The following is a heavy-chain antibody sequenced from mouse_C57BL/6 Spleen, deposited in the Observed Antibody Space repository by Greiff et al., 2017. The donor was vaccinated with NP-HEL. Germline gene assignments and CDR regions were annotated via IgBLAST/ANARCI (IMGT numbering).Heavy chain of an antibody. D-gene: IGHD2-4*01. CDR2: INPNNGGT. CDR3: AREGDDYDGSWFAY. V-gene: IGHV1-18*01. Sequence: VQLQQSGPELVKPGASVKIPCKASGYTFTDYNMDWVKQSHGKSLEWIGDINPNNGGTIYNQKFKGKATLTVDKSSSTAYMELRSLTSEDSAVYYGAREGDDYDGSWFAYWGQGTLVTVSA. CDR1: GYTFTDYN. J-gene: IGHJ3*01.